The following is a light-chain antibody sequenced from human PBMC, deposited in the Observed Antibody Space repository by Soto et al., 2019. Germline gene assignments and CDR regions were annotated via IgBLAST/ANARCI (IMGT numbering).Light chain of an antibody. V-gene: IGLV2-14*01. J-gene: IGLJ3*02. Sequence: QSALTQPASVSGSPGQSITISCTGSSSDIGANDYVSWYQQYPGKAPQLMIYQVNDRPAGVSSRFSGSKSGNTASLTISGLQAEDEADYYCSSWTSSTTQVLGGGTKLTVL. CDR2: QVN. CDR3: SSWTSSTTQV. CDR1: SSDIGANDY.